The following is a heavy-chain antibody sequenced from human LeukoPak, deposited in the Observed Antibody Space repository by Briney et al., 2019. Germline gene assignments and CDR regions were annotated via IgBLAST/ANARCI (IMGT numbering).Heavy chain of an antibody. CDR3: ARDLLRYFDWSYYYGTDV. J-gene: IGHJ6*02. CDR2: INPNSGGT. Sequence: ASVKVSCKASGYTFTGYYTHWVRQAPGQGLEWMGWINPNSGGTNYAQKFQGRVTMTRDTSISTAYMELSRLRSDDTAVYYCARDLLRYFDWSYYYGTDVWGQGTTVTVSS. D-gene: IGHD3-9*01. V-gene: IGHV1-2*02. CDR1: GYTFTGYY.